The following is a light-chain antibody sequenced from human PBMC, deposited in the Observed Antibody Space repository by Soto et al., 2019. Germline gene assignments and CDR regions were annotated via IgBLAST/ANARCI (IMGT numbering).Light chain of an antibody. Sequence: QSALTQPRSVSGLLGHSVTISCTGTTSEFGGYNYVSWYQQHPGKAPKLMIYDVSKRTSGVPDRFSGSKSGNTASLTISGLQAEDEADYYCCSYAGSYTFVVFGGGTKLTVL. CDR3: CSYAGSYTFVV. CDR1: TSEFGGYNY. V-gene: IGLV2-11*01. J-gene: IGLJ2*01. CDR2: DVS.